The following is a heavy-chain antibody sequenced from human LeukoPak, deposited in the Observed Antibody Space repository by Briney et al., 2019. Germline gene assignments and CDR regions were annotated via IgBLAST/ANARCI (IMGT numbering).Heavy chain of an antibody. CDR3: AKEGVTVTPEDGAFDI. Sequence: GGSLRLSCAASGFTFDDYGMHWVRQAPGKGLEWVSGISWNSGTIIYADSVKGRFTISRDNAKNSLYLQMNSLRPEGTAFYYCAKEGVTVTPEDGAFDIWGQGTMVTVSS. V-gene: IGHV3-9*01. CDR2: ISWNSGTI. D-gene: IGHD4-17*01. J-gene: IGHJ3*02. CDR1: GFTFDDYG.